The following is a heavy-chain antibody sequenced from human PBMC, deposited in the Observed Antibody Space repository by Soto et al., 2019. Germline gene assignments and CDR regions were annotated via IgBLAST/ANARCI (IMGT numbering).Heavy chain of an antibody. CDR1: GGTFSSYA. V-gene: IGHV1-69*13. CDR3: ASWSQRPDRGASDY. J-gene: IGHJ4*02. Sequence: SVKVSCKASGGTFSSYAISWVRQAPGQGLEWMGGIIPIFGTANYAQKFQGRVTITADESTSTAYMELSSLRSEDTAVYYCASWSQRPDRGASDYWGQGTLVTVSS. D-gene: IGHD2-8*02. CDR2: IIPIFGTA.